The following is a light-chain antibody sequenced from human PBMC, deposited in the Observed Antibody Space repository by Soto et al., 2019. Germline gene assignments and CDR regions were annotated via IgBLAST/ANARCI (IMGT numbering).Light chain of an antibody. CDR3: QQYNTLWT. CDR2: GAS. CDR1: QSVSSN. V-gene: IGKV3-15*01. J-gene: IGKJ1*01. Sequence: EIVMTQSPATLSVSPGERATLSCRASQSVSSNLAWYQQKPGQAPRLLIYGASTSDNGIPARFSGSGSATEFNITILSLSSDDFAIYYCQQYNTLWTFGQGTKVEIK.